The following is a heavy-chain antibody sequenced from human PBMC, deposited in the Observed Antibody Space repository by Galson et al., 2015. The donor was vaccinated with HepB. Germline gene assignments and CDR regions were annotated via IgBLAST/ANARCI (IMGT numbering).Heavy chain of an antibody. CDR2: VDPSDSYT. Sequence: QSGAEVKKPGESLKISCKGSGYIFTNYWISWVRQMPGKGLEWMGRVDPSDSYTNYSPSFQGHVTISGDKSINTAFLQWSSLKASDTAIYYCAVTGAVTTSPDYYYAMDVWGQGTTVTVSS. CDR1: GYIFTNYW. J-gene: IGHJ6*02. CDR3: AVTGAVTTSPDYYYAMDV. V-gene: IGHV5-10-1*01. D-gene: IGHD4-17*01.